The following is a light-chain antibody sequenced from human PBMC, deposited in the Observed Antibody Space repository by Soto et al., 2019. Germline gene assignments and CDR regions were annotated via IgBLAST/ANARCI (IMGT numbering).Light chain of an antibody. J-gene: IGLJ2*01. CDR1: SGSVSSSHY. Sequence: QAVVTQEPSFSVSPGGTVSLTCCLRSGSVSSSHYPSWYQQTPGQAPRTLIYSTNSRSSGVPDRLSGSILGNKAALTITGAQAEDESDYYCVLYLGSDVVFGGGNKLTVL. V-gene: IGLV8-61*01. CDR2: STN. CDR3: VLYLGSDVV.